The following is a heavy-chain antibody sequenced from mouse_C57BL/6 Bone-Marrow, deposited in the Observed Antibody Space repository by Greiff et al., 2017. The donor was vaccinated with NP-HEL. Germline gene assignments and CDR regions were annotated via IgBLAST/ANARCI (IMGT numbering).Heavy chain of an antibody. V-gene: IGHV3-6*01. CDR1: GYSITSGYY. CDR3: ALYYDYAWFAY. D-gene: IGHD2-4*01. CDR2: ISYDGSN. J-gene: IGHJ3*01. Sequence: EVKLQESGPGLVKPSQSLSLTCSVTGYSITSGYYWNWIRQFPGNKLEWMGYISYDGSNNYNPSLKNRISITRDTSKNQFFLKLNSVTTEDTATYYCALYYDYAWFAYWGQGTLVTVSA.